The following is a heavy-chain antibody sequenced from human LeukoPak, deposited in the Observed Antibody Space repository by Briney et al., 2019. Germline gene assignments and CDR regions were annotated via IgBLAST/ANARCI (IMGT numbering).Heavy chain of an antibody. CDR2: IYPGDANIDI. D-gene: IGHD7-27*01. J-gene: IGHJ6*02. V-gene: IGHV5-51*01. CDR1: GYDFPRHW. Sequence: ESLKISCKGSGYDFPRHWIGWVRQMAGRGLEWMGTIYPGDANIDIGYSPSFQGQVTISADKSISTAYLQWSSLRASDTAMYYCASSNWGSGYYYYGMDVWGQGTTVTVSS. CDR3: ASSNWGSGYYYYGMDV.